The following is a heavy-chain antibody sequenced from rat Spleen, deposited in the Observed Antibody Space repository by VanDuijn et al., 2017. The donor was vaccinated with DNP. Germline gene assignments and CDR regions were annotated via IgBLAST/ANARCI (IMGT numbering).Heavy chain of an antibody. CDR1: GFTFSDYN. Sequence: EVQLVESGGDSVQPGRSLRLSCAASGFTFSDYNMALVRQAPKKGLYCVGTIIYDVSRTYYRDSVKGRFTISRDNAKSILYLQLDSLRSEETATYYCAKAGGYSPWYFDYWGQGVMVTVSS. V-gene: IGHV5S10*01. J-gene: IGHJ2*01. D-gene: IGHD1-11*01. CDR2: IIYDVSRT. CDR3: AKAGGYSPWYFDY.